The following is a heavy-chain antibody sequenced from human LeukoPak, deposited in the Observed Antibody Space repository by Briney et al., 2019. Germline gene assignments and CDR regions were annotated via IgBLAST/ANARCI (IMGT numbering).Heavy chain of an antibody. CDR3: ASEGDYGDYHGLGAFDI. D-gene: IGHD4-17*01. V-gene: IGHV1-2*02. CDR1: GYTFTGYY. J-gene: IGHJ3*02. CDR2: INPNSGGT. Sequence: ASVKVSCKASGYTFTGYYMHWVRQAPGQGREWMGWINPNSGGTNYAQKFQGRVTMTRDTSISTAYMELSRLRSDDTAVYYCASEGDYGDYHGLGAFDIWGQGTMVTVSS.